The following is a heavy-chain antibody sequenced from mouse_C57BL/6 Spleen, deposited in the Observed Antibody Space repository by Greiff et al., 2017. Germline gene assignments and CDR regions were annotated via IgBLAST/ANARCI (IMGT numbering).Heavy chain of an antibody. CDR1: GYTFTDYN. J-gene: IGHJ4*01. V-gene: IGHV1-18*01. Sequence: VQLKESGPELVKPGASVKIPCKASGYTFTDYNMDWVKQSHGKSLEWIGDINPNNGGTIYNQKFKGKATLTVDKSSSTAYMELRSLTSEDTAVYYCAREGITTVVAKDYAMDYWGQGTSVTVSS. D-gene: IGHD1-1*01. CDR3: AREGITTVVAKDYAMDY. CDR2: INPNNGGT.